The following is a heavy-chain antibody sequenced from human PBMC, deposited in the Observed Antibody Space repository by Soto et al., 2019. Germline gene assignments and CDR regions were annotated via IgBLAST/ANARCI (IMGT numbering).Heavy chain of an antibody. J-gene: IGHJ4*02. V-gene: IGHV4-59*01. D-gene: IGHD4-17*01. CDR1: GGSISSYY. Sequence: SETLSLTCTVSGGSISSYYWSWIRQPPGKGLEWTGYIYYSGSTNYNPSLKSRVTISVDTSKNQFSLKLSSVTTADTAVYYCARTSPGGGLRTFDYWGQGTLVTVSS. CDR2: IYYSGST. CDR3: ARTSPGGGLRTFDY.